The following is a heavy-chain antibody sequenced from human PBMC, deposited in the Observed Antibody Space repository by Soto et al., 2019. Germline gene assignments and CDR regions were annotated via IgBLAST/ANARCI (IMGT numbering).Heavy chain of an antibody. CDR3: ARDQVCGVWRGCHPGGYYYYGMDV. CDR1: GSTFTSYG. V-gene: IGHV1-18*04. D-gene: IGHD6-19*01. J-gene: IGHJ6*02. Sequence: ASVKVSCKASGSTFTSYGISWVRQAPGQGLEWMGWISAYNGNTNYAQKLQGRVTMTTDTSTSTAYMELRSLRSDDTAVYYCARDQVCGVWRGCHPGGYYYYGMDVWGQGTTVTVSS. CDR2: ISAYNGNT.